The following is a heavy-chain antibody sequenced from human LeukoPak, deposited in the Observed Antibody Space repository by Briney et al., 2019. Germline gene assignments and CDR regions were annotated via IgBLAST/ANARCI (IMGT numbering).Heavy chain of an antibody. J-gene: IGHJ1*01. V-gene: IGHV1-3*01. D-gene: IGHD5-24*01. CDR2: INAGNGNT. CDR3: ARRRSGPITSKPDAEYFQH. Sequence: GASVKVSCKASGYTFTSYAMHWVRQAPGQRLEWMGWINAGNGNTKYSQKFQGRVTITRDTSASTAYMELSSLRSEDTAVYYCARRRSGPITSKPDAEYFQHWGQGTLVTVSS. CDR1: GYTFTSYA.